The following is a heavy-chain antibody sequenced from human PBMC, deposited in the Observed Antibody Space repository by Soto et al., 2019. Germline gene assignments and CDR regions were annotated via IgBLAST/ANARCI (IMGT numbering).Heavy chain of an antibody. V-gene: IGHV4-39*01. Sequence: SETLSLTCRVSDGSMNSDSSYWGWIRQPPGKGLEWIGVINHSGSTYHNLSLKGRVTMSVDASRNQFSLKLTSMTAADTAVYYCARMGGDVSVGYYYRWDACGQGTLVTVSS. CDR2: INHSGST. J-gene: IGHJ5*02. CDR3: ARMGGDVSVGYYYRWDA. CDR1: DGSMNSDSSY. D-gene: IGHD3-22*01.